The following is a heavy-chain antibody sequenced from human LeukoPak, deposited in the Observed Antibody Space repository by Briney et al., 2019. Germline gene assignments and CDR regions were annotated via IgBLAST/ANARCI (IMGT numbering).Heavy chain of an antibody. CDR3: ARDPNWNYAGYDYMDV. Sequence: VASVKVSCKASGYTFTGYYMHWVRQAPGQGLEWMGWINPNSGDTNYAQKFQGRVTMTRDTSINTAYMDLSRLRSDDTAVYYCARDPNWNYAGYDYMDVWGKGTTVTVSS. J-gene: IGHJ6*03. CDR2: INPNSGDT. D-gene: IGHD1-7*01. V-gene: IGHV1-2*02. CDR1: GYTFTGYY.